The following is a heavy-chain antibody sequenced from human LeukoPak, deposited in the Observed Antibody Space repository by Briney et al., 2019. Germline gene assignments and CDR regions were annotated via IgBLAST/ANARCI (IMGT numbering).Heavy chain of an antibody. Sequence: GGSLRLSCAASGFTFSNAWMSWVRKAPGKGLEWVGRIKSKTDGGTTDYAAPVKGRFTISRDDSKNTLYLQMNSLKTEDTAVYYCTTGDRDSSGYYYSDYFDYWGQGTLVTVSS. J-gene: IGHJ4*02. CDR3: TTGDRDSSGYYYSDYFDY. CDR1: GFTFSNAW. CDR2: IKSKTDGGTT. V-gene: IGHV3-15*01. D-gene: IGHD3-22*01.